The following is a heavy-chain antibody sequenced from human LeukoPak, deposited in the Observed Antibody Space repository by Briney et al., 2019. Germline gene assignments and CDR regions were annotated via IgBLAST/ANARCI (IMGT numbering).Heavy chain of an antibody. Sequence: GGSLRLSCAASGFTFSSYGMHWVRQAPGKGLEWVAVISYDGSNKYYADSVKGRFTISRDNSKSIAYLQMNSLKTGDTAVYYCTRDRSNYDFWSGYYEADGMDVWGQGTTVTVSS. D-gene: IGHD3-3*01. V-gene: IGHV3-30*03. CDR2: ISYDGSNK. J-gene: IGHJ6*02. CDR3: TRDRSNYDFWSGYYEADGMDV. CDR1: GFTFSSYG.